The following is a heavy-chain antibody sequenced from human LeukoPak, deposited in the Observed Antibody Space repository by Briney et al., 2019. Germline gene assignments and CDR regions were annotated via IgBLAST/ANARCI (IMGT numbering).Heavy chain of an antibody. V-gene: IGHV4-59*08. CDR3: ARHGTAAGPFQL. J-gene: IGHJ1*01. CDR2: VYYSGTT. CDR1: GGSISSYY. Sequence: SETLSLTCTVSGGSISSYYWSWIRHPPGKGLEWIAYVYYSGTTNYNPSLESRVTISVDTSKDQFSLKLTSVAAADTAVYYCARHGTAAGPFQLWGQGTLVTVSS. D-gene: IGHD2-21*02.